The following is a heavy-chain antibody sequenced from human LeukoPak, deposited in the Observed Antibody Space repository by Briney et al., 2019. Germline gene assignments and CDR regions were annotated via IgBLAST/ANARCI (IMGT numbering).Heavy chain of an antibody. Sequence: GGSLRLSCAASGFTFSSYAMSWVRQAPVKGLEWVSAISGSGGSTYYADSVKGRSTISRDNSKNTLYLQMNSLRAEDTAVYYCAKCGNYYDSSSYYYVYFQHWGQGTLVTVSS. CDR2: ISGSGGST. D-gene: IGHD3-22*01. CDR3: AKCGNYYDSSSYYYVYFQH. CDR1: GFTFSSYA. J-gene: IGHJ1*01. V-gene: IGHV3-23*01.